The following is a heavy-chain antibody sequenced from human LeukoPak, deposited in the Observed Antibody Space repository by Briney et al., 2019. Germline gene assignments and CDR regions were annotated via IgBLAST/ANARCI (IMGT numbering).Heavy chain of an antibody. CDR2: ISGSGGST. Sequence: GGSLRLSWAASGFTFSSYAMSCVRQAPGKGLEWVSAISGSGGSTYYADSVKGRFTISRDNSKNTLYLQMNSLRAEDTAVYYCAKLSWLVGGYFDYWGQGTLVTVSS. D-gene: IGHD6-19*01. V-gene: IGHV3-23*01. CDR3: AKLSWLVGGYFDY. J-gene: IGHJ4*02. CDR1: GFTFSSYA.